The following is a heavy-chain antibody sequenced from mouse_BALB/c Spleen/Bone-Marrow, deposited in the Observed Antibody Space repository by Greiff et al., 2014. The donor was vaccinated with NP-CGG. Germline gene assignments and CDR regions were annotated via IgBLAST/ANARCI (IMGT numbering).Heavy chain of an antibody. CDR3: ARRIYYAMGY. CDR2: LNPGSGGT. D-gene: IGHD2-1*01. J-gene: IGHJ2*01. V-gene: IGHV1-54*01. CDR1: GYSFTNYL. Sequence: VQLQQSGAELVRPGTSVKVSCKASGYSFTNYLIEWVKQRPGQGLEWIGVLNPGSGGTNYNEKFKGKATLTADKSSSSAYMQLSSLTSDDSAVYFCARRIYYAMGYWGQGTTLTVS.